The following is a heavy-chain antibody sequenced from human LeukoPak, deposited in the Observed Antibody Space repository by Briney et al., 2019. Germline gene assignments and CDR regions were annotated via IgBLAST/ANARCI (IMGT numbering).Heavy chain of an antibody. CDR2: IYSGGST. V-gene: IGHV3-53*01. D-gene: IGHD5-18*01. J-gene: IGHJ4*02. CDR1: GFTVSSNY. CDR3: AKDRVTADFDY. Sequence: GGSLRLSCAASGFTVSSNYMSWVRQAPGKGLEWVSVIYSGGSTYYADSVKGRFTISRDNSKNTLYLQMNSLRAEDTAVYYCAKDRVTADFDYWGQGTLVTVSS.